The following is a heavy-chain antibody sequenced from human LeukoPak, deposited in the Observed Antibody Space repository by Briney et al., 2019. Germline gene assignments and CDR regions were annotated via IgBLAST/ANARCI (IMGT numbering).Heavy chain of an antibody. CDR2: IYPGDSDT. CDR1: GYSFTSYW. J-gene: IGHJ6*02. V-gene: IGHV5-51*01. Sequence: GESLKISCKGSGYSFTSYWIGWVRQMPGKGLEWMGIIYPGDSDTRYSPTLQGQVTISADKSISTAYLQWSSLKASDTAMYYCARLDDFWSGSDYYYYGMDVWGQGTTVTVSS. CDR3: ARLDDFWSGSDYYYYGMDV. D-gene: IGHD3-3*01.